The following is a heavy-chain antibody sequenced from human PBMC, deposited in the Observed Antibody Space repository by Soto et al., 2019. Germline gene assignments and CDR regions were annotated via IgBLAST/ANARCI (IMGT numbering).Heavy chain of an antibody. CDR3: AKTAVTPKEDYYYYYGMDV. D-gene: IGHD4-17*01. J-gene: IGHJ6*02. Sequence: GGSLRLSCAASGFTFDDYAIHWVRQAPGKGLEWVSGISWNSGNIRYADSVKGRFTISRDNAKNSLYLQMNSLRPEDTALYYCAKTAVTPKEDYYYYYGMDVWGQGTTVTVSS. CDR1: GFTFDDYA. CDR2: ISWNSGNI. V-gene: IGHV3-9*01.